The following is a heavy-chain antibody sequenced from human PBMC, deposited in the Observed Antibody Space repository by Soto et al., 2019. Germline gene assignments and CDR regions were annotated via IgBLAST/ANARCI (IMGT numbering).Heavy chain of an antibody. D-gene: IGHD1-26*01. J-gene: IGHJ4*02. CDR1: GFTFSPYA. CDR2: ISFDGSNK. V-gene: IGHV3-30-3*02. Sequence: PGGSLRLSCAASGFTFSPYAMHWVRQAPGKGLEWVSVISFDGSNKYYADSVKGRFTISRDNSEKKLYLQMNRLTAEDTAVYYCAKHGDRGSYFFDYWGQGTLVTV. CDR3: AKHGDRGSYFFDY.